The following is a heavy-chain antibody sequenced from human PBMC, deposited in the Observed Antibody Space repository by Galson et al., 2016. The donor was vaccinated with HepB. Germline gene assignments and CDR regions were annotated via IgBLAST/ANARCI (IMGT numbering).Heavy chain of an antibody. CDR3: ARVAWGSGWYAANWFDP. CDR1: GGSISSYY. J-gene: IGHJ5*02. D-gene: IGHD6-19*01. CDR2: IYYSGST. V-gene: IGHV4-59*01. Sequence: SETLSLTCTVSGGSISSYYWSWIRQPPGKGLEWIGYIYYSGSTDYNPSLKSRVTISVDTSENQFSLKLSSVTAADTAVYYWARVAWGSGWYAANWFDPWGQGTLVTVSS.